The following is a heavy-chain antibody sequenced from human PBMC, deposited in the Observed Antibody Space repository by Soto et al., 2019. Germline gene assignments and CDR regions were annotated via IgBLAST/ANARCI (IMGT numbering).Heavy chain of an antibody. D-gene: IGHD3-22*01. V-gene: IGHV3-48*01. CDR3: ARHQLYYNDISGRPLNAFDV. CDR1: GFTFRNYG. Sequence: GGSLRLSCAASGFTFRNYGMNWVRQAPGKGLEWVSYIGIGSSTKYYADSVKGRFTISRENAKNSLYLQMNSLRAEDTAVYYCARHQLYYNDISGRPLNAFDVWGQGTMVTVSS. J-gene: IGHJ3*01. CDR2: IGIGSSTK.